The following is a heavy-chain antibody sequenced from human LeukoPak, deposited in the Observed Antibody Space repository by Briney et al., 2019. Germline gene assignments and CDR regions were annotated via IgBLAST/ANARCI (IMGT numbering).Heavy chain of an antibody. Sequence: MTGGSLRLSCAASEFTFSSYSMNWVRQAPGKGLEWVSSISSSSSYIYYADSVKGRFTISRDNAKNSLYLQMNSLRAEDTAVYYCALDATVAGGYWGQGTLVTVSS. CDR1: EFTFSSYS. D-gene: IGHD6-19*01. V-gene: IGHV3-21*01. J-gene: IGHJ4*02. CDR3: ALDATVAGGY. CDR2: ISSSSSYI.